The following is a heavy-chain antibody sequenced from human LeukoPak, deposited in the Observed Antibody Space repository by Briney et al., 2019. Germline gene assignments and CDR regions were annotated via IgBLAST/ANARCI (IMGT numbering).Heavy chain of an antibody. V-gene: IGHV3-23*01. CDR3: AGSSGWWAHDY. CDR1: GLTFTNYG. J-gene: IGHJ4*02. Sequence: GGSLKLSCAASGLTFTNYGMTWVRQAPGKGLERVSSISGSGSDTYYADSVKGRFTISRDNSKNTLYVQMASLRAEDTAIYYCAGSSGWWAHDYWGQGTLVTVSS. CDR2: ISGSGSDT. D-gene: IGHD6-19*01.